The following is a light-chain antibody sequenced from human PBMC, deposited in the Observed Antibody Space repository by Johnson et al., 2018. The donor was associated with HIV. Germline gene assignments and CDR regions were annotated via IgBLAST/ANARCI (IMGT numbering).Light chain of an antibody. CDR2: ENN. CDR1: SSNIGNNY. J-gene: IGLJ1*01. Sequence: QSALTQPPSVSAAPGQKVTISCSGSSSNIGNNYVSWYQQLPGTAPKILIYENNKRPSGLPDRFSASKSGTSATLGIPGLQPGDAADYYCGVWDASLSPHYVFGTGTTITVL. CDR3: GVWDASLSPHYV. V-gene: IGLV1-51*02.